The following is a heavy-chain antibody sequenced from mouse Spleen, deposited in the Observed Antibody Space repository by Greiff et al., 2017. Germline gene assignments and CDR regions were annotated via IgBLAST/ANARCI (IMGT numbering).Heavy chain of an antibody. CDR1: GFTFSSYA. V-gene: IGHV5-6-5*01. CDR2: ISSGGST. Sequence: EVQGVESGGGLVKPGGSLKLSCAASGFTFSSYAMSWVRQTPEKRLEWVASISSGGSTYYPDSVKGRFTISRDNARNILYLQMSSLRSEDTAMYYCARGGHGGFAYWGQGTLVTVSA. D-gene: IGHD3-3*01. J-gene: IGHJ3*01. CDR3: ARGGHGGFAY.